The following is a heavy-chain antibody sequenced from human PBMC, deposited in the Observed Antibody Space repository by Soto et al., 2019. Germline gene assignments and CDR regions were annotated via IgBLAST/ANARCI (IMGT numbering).Heavy chain of an antibody. CDR3: ARDPPRVRSYSLGLDY. D-gene: IGHD1-26*01. CDR2: ISAYNGNT. CDR1: GFTFTSYG. Sequence: QVQLVQSGAEVKKPGASVKVSCKASGFTFTSYGISWVRQAPGQGLEWMGWISAYNGNTNYAQKLQGRVTMTTDTSTSTAYMELRSLRSDDTAVYYCARDPPRVRSYSLGLDYWGQGTLVTVSS. J-gene: IGHJ4*02. V-gene: IGHV1-18*01.